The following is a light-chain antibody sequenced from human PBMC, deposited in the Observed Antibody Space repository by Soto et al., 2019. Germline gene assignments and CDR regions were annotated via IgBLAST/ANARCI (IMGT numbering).Light chain of an antibody. CDR3: QQYGSSPPIT. Sequence: ETVMTQSPATLSVSPGDRATLSCTASQSVSSYLAWYQQKPGQAPRLLIYGASSRATGIPDRFSGSGSGTDFTLTISRLEPEDFAVYYCQQYGSSPPITFGQGTRLEIK. V-gene: IGKV3-20*01. CDR2: GAS. CDR1: QSVSSY. J-gene: IGKJ5*01.